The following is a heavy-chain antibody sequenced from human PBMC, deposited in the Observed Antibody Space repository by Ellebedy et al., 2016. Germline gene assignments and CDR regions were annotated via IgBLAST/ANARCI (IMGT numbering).Heavy chain of an antibody. CDR3: ARVGLRFLEWLGPAWYYYYMDV. CDR2: IYYSGST. J-gene: IGHJ6*03. V-gene: IGHV4-59*01. D-gene: IGHD3-3*01. Sequence: SETLSLXCTVSGGSISSYYWSWIRQPPGKGLEWIGYIYYSGSTNYNPSLKSRVTISVDTSKNQFSLKLSSVTAADTAVYYCARVGLRFLEWLGPAWYYYYMDVWGKGTTVTVSS. CDR1: GGSISSYY.